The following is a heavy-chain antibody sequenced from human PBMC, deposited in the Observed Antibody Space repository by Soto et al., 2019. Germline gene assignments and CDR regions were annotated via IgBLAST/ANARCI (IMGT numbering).Heavy chain of an antibody. D-gene: IGHD3-22*01. J-gene: IGHJ6*02. V-gene: IGHV4-39*01. CDR3: ARSGGYYYDSSGRLYYYGLDV. Sequence: SETLSLTCTVSGGSISSSSYYWGWIRQPPGKGLECIGSIYYDGNTYYNPSLKSRVIISVDMSKNQFSLKLSSVTAADTAVYYCARSGGYYYDSSGRLYYYGLDVWGQGTTVTVSS. CDR1: GGSISSSSYY. CDR2: IYYDGNT.